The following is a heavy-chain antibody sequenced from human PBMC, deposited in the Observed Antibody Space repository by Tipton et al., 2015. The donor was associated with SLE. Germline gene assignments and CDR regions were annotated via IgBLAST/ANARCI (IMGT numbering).Heavy chain of an antibody. J-gene: IGHJ3*01. CDR3: AMRGKRIAAAGDEAFDF. CDR1: GGSISSGSYY. CDR2: IYTSGST. V-gene: IGHV4-61*02. D-gene: IGHD6-13*01. Sequence: TLSLTCTVSGGSISSGSYYWSWIRQPAGKGLEWIGRIYTSGSTNYNPSLKSRVTISVDTSKNQFSLKLSSVTAAATAMYYCAMRGKRIAAAGDEAFDFWGQGTMVTVSS.